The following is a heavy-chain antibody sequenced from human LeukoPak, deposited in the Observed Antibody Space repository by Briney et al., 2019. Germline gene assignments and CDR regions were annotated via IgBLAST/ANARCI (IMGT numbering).Heavy chain of an antibody. CDR2: ISGSGGST. CDR1: GFTFSSYA. CDR3: ASNDYSNHDAFDI. Sequence: GGSLRLSCAASGFTFSSYAMSWVRQAPGKGLEWVSAISGSGGSTYYADSVKGQFTISRDNSKNTLYLQMNSLRAEDTAVYYCASNDYSNHDAFDIWGQGTMVTVSS. D-gene: IGHD4-11*01. V-gene: IGHV3-23*01. J-gene: IGHJ3*02.